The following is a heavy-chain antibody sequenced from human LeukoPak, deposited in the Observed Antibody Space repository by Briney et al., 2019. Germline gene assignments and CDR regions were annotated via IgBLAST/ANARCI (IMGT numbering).Heavy chain of an antibody. D-gene: IGHD3-10*01. V-gene: IGHV4-39*07. J-gene: IGHJ3*02. CDR3: ASPYGSGSYSRFHAFDI. CDR2: IYYSGST. CDR1: GGSISSSSYY. Sequence: SETLSLTCTVSGGSISSSSYYWGWIRQPPGKGLEWIGSIYYSGSTYYNPSLKSRVTISVGTSKNQFSLKLSSVTAADTAVYYCASPYGSGSYSRFHAFDIWGQGTMVTVSS.